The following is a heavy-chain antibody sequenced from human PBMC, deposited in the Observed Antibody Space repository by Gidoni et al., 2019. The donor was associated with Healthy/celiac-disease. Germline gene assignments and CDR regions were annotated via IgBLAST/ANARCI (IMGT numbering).Heavy chain of an antibody. Sequence: QVQLVQSGAEVKKPGASVKVSCKASGYTFTSYGISWVRQAPGQGFEWRGWISAYNGNTNYAQKLQGRVTMTTDTSTSTAYMELRSLRSDDTAVYYCARDCSSTSCYGYYYYGMDVWGQGTTVTVSS. CDR3: ARDCSSTSCYGYYYYGMDV. CDR1: GYTFTSYG. D-gene: IGHD2-2*01. CDR2: ISAYNGNT. V-gene: IGHV1-18*04. J-gene: IGHJ6*02.